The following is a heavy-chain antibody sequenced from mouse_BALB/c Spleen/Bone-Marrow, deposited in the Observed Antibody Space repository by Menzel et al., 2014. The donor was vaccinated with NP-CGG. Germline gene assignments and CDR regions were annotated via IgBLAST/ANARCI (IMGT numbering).Heavy chain of an antibody. CDR1: SCTFTDCA. V-gene: IGHV1-67*01. Sequence: QVHVKQSGPELVRPGVSVKISCKGSSCTFTDCAMHWVKQSHAKSLEWIGVISTYSGNTNYNQKFKGKATMTVDKSSSTAYMELARGTSEDSAIYYCARGEGYDGWYCDVWGAGTTGTVSS. J-gene: IGHJ1*01. D-gene: IGHD2-2*01. CDR3: ARGEGYDGWYCDV. CDR2: ISTYSGNT.